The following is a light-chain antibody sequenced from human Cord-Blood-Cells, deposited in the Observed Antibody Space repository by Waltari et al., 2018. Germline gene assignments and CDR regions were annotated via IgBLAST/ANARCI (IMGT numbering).Light chain of an antibody. Sequence: QSALTQPASVSGSPGQSITISCTGTSSDVGSYNLVPWYQQHPGKAPKLMIYEVSQRPSGVSNRFSGSKSGNTASLTISGLQAEDEADYYCCSYAGSSTYVFGTGTKVTVL. CDR2: EVS. CDR1: SSDVGSYNL. V-gene: IGLV2-23*02. CDR3: CSYAGSSTYV. J-gene: IGLJ1*01.